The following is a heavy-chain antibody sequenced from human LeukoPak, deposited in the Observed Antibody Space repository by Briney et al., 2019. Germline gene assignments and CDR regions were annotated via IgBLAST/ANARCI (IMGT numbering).Heavy chain of an antibody. J-gene: IGHJ4*02. CDR1: GFTVSSNY. Sequence: GGSLRLSCAASGFTVSSNYMSWVRQAPGKGLEWVSVIYSGGSTYYAGSVKGRFTISRDNSKNTLYLQMNSLRAEDTAVYYCARAAIVGATKKGGYFDYWGQGTLVTVSS. D-gene: IGHD1-26*01. V-gene: IGHV3-53*01. CDR2: IYSGGST. CDR3: ARAAIVGATKKGGYFDY.